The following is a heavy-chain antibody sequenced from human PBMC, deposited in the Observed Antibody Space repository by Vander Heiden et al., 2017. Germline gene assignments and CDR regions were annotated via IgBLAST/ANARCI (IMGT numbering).Heavy chain of an antibody. J-gene: IGHJ4*02. CDR3: ARDFGDYISEYAFDY. V-gene: IGHV3-74*01. CDR1: GFTFSNYW. CDR2: INGDGTTT. Sequence: EVQLVESGGGLVQPGGSLSLSCAASGFTFSNYWMHWVRQTPVKGLVWVSRINGDGTTTAYADSVMGRFTISRDNAKNTLFLQMSSLRADDTALYYCARDFGDYISEYAFDYWGQGIQVTVS. D-gene: IGHD3-10*01.